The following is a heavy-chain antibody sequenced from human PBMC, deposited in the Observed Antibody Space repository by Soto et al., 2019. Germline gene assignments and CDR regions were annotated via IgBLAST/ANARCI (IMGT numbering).Heavy chain of an antibody. Sequence: QVQLVESGGGVVQPGRSLRLSCAASGFTFSSYAMHWVRQAPGKGLEWVAVISYDGSNKYYADSVKGRFTISRDNSKHTLYLQMNSLRAEDTAVYYCAREDDFAPGGMDVWGQGTTVTVSS. D-gene: IGHD2-21*02. CDR1: GFTFSSYA. CDR3: AREDDFAPGGMDV. CDR2: ISYDGSNK. V-gene: IGHV3-30-3*01. J-gene: IGHJ6*02.